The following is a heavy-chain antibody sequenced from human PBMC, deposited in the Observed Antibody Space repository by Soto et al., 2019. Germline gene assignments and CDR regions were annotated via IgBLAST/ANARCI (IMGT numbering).Heavy chain of an antibody. Sequence: SVKVSCKASGFTFTSSAMQWVRQARGQRLEWIGWIVVGSGNTNYAQKIQERVTITRDMSTSTAYMELSSLRSEDTAVYYCAAGPQYSTVTTMGGPYYYYYYMDVWGKGTTVTSP. CDR2: IVVGSGNT. CDR3: AAGPQYSTVTTMGGPYYYYYYMDV. V-gene: IGHV1-58*02. CDR1: GFTFTSSA. D-gene: IGHD4-4*01. J-gene: IGHJ6*03.